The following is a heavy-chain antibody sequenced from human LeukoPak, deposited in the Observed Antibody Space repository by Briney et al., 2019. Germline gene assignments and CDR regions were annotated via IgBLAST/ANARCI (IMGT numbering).Heavy chain of an antibody. J-gene: IGHJ5*02. CDR2: ISSSSSYI. V-gene: IGHV3-21*01. D-gene: IGHD3-22*01. Sequence: GGSLRLSCAASGFTFSSYSMNWVRQAPGKGLEWVSSISSSSSYIYYADSVKGRFTISRDNAKNSLYLQMNSLRAEDTAVYYXXXXXXXXXXXXVVFADWFDPWGQGTLVTVSS. CDR1: GFTFSSYS. CDR3: XXXXXXXXXXXVVFADWFDP.